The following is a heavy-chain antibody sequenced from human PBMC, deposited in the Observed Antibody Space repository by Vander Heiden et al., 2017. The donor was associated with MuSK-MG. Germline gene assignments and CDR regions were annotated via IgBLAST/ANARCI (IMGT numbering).Heavy chain of an antibody. D-gene: IGHD6-19*01. V-gene: IGHV3-30*04. J-gene: IGHJ4*02. CDR3: AKEVGSSGRAGFFGS. Sequence: QVQLVESGGGGVQPGTSLRLSCSAPGITLSTSVMHWVRQAPGEGLEWVAGISTDGMRQHYADSVKGRFTISKDNSRNTVYLEMNSLREEDTAVFFCAKEVGSSGRAGFFGSWGQGTLVTVSS. CDR2: ISTDGMRQ. CDR1: GITLSTSV.